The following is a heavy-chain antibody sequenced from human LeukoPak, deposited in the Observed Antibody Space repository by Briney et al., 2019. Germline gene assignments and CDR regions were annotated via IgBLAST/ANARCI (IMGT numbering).Heavy chain of an antibody. CDR1: GGSISSYY. CDR2: IYYSGST. D-gene: IGHD6-13*01. V-gene: IGHV4-59*01. CDR3: ARAEVAAAVSDY. Sequence: PSETLSLTCTVSGGSISSYYWSWIRQPPGKGLEWIRYIYYSGSTNYNPSLKSRVTISVDTSKNQFSLKLSSVTAADTAVYYCARAEVAAAVSDYWGQGTLVTVSS. J-gene: IGHJ4*02.